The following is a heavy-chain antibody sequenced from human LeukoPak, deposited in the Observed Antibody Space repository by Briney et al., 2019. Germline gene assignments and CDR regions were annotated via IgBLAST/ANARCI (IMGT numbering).Heavy chain of an antibody. J-gene: IGHJ4*02. Sequence: GGSLRLSCAASEFTFSSYGMHWVRQAPGKGLEWVSVIYSGGSTYYADSVKGRFTISRDNSKNTLYLQMNSLRAEDTAVYYCARDLGGVSDYWGQGTLVTVSS. D-gene: IGHD1-26*01. CDR3: ARDLGGVSDY. V-gene: IGHV3-53*01. CDR1: EFTFSSYG. CDR2: IYSGGST.